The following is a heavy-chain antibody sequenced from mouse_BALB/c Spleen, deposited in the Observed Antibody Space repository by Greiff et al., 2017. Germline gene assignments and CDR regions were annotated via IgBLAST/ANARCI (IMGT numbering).Heavy chain of an antibody. J-gene: IGHJ4*01. CDR3: ARDAITTLDY. Sequence: EVKLMESGPGLVKPSQSLSLTCSVTGYSITSGYYWNWIRQFPGNKLEWMGYISYDGSNNYNPSLKNRISITRDTSKNQFFLKLNSVTTEDTATYYCARDAITTLDYWGQGTSVTVSS. CDR1: GYSITSGYY. CDR2: ISYDGSN. V-gene: IGHV3-6*02. D-gene: IGHD2-4*01.